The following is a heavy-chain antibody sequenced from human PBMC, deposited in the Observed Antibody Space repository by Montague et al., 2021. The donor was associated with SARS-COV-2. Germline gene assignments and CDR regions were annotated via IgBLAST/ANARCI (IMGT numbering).Heavy chain of an antibody. D-gene: IGHD6-19*01. J-gene: IGHJ4*02. CDR1: GYSISNYY. Sequence: SETLSLTCSVSGYSISNYYWSWIRQPPGKGLEWLGYIFSSGTATYNASLRSRLTISVDTSTSQFSLKVTSVTTADTATYYCARGEVAGPFDYWGRGTLVTVSS. V-gene: IGHV4-59*01. CDR2: IFSSGTA. CDR3: ARGEVAGPFDY.